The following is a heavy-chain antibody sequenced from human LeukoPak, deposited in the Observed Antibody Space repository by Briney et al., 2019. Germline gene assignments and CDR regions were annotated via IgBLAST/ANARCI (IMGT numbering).Heavy chain of an antibody. CDR1: GFTFSSYS. D-gene: IGHD4-17*01. CDR3: AKDYGDYNFDY. J-gene: IGHJ4*01. Sequence: GGSPRLSCAASGFTFSSYSMNWVRQAPGKGLEWVAFISYDGNNKYYAHSVQGRFTISRDNSKNTLYLQMNGLRVEDTAVYYCAKDYGDYNFDYWGHGSLVAVSS. V-gene: IGHV3-30*18. CDR2: ISYDGNNK.